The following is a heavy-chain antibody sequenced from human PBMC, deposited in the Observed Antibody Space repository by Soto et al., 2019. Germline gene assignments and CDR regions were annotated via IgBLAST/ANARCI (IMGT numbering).Heavy chain of an antibody. CDR3: THLSPAAAGYYYGMDV. J-gene: IGHJ6*02. CDR2: IYWDDDE. CDR1: GFSLSTPGVG. V-gene: IGHV2-5*02. D-gene: IGHD6-13*01. Sequence: SGPTLVNPTQTLTLTCTFSGFSLSTPGVGVGWIRQPPGKALDWLALIYWDDDERYSPSLKGRLTITKDTSKNQEVLTMTNIDPVDTATYYCTHLSPAAAGYYYGMDVWGQGTTVTVSS.